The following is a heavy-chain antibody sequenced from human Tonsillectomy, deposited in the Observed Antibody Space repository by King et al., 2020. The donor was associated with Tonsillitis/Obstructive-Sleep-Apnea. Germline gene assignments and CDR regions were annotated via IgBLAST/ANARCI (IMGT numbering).Heavy chain of an antibody. D-gene: IGHD3-10*01. V-gene: IGHV3-11*05. CDR3: VRDVGDGSGTLPDY. J-gene: IGHJ4*02. CDR2: ISSGSSYT. Sequence: VQLVESGGGLVKPGGSLRLSCAASGFTFGVYYMSWIRQAPGKGLEWISDISSGSSYTNYAGSVQGRFTISRDNAKNSLYLQMNSLRAEDTAVYYCVRDVGDGSGTLPDYWGQGTLVTVSS. CDR1: GFTFGVYY.